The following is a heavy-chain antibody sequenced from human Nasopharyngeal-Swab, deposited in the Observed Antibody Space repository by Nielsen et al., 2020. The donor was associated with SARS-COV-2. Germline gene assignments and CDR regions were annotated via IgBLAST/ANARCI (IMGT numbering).Heavy chain of an antibody. J-gene: IGHJ6*03. CDR3: ARARDWGSYFYYYYMGV. D-gene: IGHD7-27*01. Sequence: ATLSLSCTVSGGSVSTGSYYWTWIRQPPGKGLEWIGHIYNNASTKYNPSLKSRVTISVDTSKNQFSLKLNSVTAADTAVYYCARARDWGSYFYYYYMGVWGNGTTVTVSS. CDR2: IYNNAST. V-gene: IGHV4-61*01. CDR1: GGSVSTGSYY.